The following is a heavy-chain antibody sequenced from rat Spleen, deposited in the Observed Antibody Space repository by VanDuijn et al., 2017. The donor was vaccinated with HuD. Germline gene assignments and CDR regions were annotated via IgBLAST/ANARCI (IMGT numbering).Heavy chain of an antibody. V-gene: IGHV5-27*01. CDR2: ISTGGTTT. J-gene: IGHJ4*01. CDR3: TREDWVLDV. Sequence: EVQLVESGGGLVRPGRSLKLSCAASGFTFSDYNMAWVRQAPKKGLEWVAYISTGGTTTYYPDSVKGRFSISRDNAKSTLYLQMDSLRSEDTATYYCTREDWVLDVWGQGISVIVSS. CDR1: GFTFSDYN. D-gene: IGHD4-2*01.